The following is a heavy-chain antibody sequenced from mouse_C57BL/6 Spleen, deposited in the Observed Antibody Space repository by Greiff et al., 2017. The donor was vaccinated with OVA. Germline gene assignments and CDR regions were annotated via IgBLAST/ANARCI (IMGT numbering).Heavy chain of an antibody. CDR2: IYPGDGDT. V-gene: IGHV1-82*01. Sequence: VQVVESGPELVKPGASVKISCKASGYAFSSSWMNWVKQRPGKGLEWIGRIYPGDGDTNYNGKFKGKATLTADKSSSTAYMQLSSLTSEDSAVYFCAAASLFAYWGQGTLVTVSA. D-gene: IGHD6-1*01. CDR3: AAASLFAY. CDR1: GYAFSSSW. J-gene: IGHJ3*01.